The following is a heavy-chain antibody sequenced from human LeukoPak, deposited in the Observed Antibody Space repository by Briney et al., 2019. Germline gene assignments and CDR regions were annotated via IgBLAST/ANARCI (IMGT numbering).Heavy chain of an antibody. Sequence: ASVKVSCKASGYTFTGYYMHWVRQAPGQGLEWMGWINPSSGGTNYAQKFQGRVTMTRDTSISTAYMELSRLRSDDTTVYYCARDAYYYGSGTDSHWGQGNLVTVSS. V-gene: IGHV1-2*02. J-gene: IGHJ4*02. CDR2: INPSSGGT. D-gene: IGHD3-10*01. CDR1: GYTFTGYY. CDR3: ARDAYYYGSGTDSH.